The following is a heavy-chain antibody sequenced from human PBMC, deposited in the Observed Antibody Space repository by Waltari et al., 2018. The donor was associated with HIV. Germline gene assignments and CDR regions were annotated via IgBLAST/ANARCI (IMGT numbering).Heavy chain of an antibody. CDR1: GVNFGSYH. CDR2: ISSSSTTI. D-gene: IGHD6-6*01. CDR3: ARERFGSSYFGY. V-gene: IGHV3-48*04. Sequence: EVQLVASGGGWVLRGGSLRLAFAAPGVNFGSYHMNWVRQAPGKGLEWVSYISSSSTTINYADSVKGRFTISRDNAKNLLYLQMSSLRAEDTAVYFCARERFGSSYFGYWGQGTLVTVSS. J-gene: IGHJ4*02.